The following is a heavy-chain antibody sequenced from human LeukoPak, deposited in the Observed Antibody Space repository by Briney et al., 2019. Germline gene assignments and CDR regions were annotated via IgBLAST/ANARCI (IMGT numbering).Heavy chain of an antibody. D-gene: IGHD1-14*01. J-gene: IGHJ6*03. CDR2: IYSGGST. CDR1: GFTVSSNY. V-gene: IGHV3-66*04. CDR3: ARHAGPYYYYYMDV. Sequence: GGSLRLSCAASGFTVSSNYMSWVRQAPGKGLEWVSVIYSGGSTYYADSVKGRFTISRDNAKNTLYLQMNSLRAEDTAVYYCARHAGPYYYYYMDVWGKGTTVTVSS.